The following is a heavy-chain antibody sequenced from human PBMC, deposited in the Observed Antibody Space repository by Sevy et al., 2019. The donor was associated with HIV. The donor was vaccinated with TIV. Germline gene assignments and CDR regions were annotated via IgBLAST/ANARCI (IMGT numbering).Heavy chain of an antibody. V-gene: IGHV4-59*13. CDR2: IYSSGST. J-gene: IGHJ4*02. Sequence: SETLSLTCTVSGGSISSYYWSWIRQPPGKGLEWIGFIYSSGSTTYNPSLKSRVTISVDTSKNQFSLKLSSVTAADTAVYYCARDRSTVGLDYWGQRTLVTVSS. CDR1: GGSISSYY. CDR3: ARDRSTVGLDY. D-gene: IGHD4-17*01.